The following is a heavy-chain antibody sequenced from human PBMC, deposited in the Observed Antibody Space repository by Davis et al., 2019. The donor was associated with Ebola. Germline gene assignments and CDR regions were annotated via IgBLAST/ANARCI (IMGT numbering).Heavy chain of an antibody. CDR2: ISWNSGSI. V-gene: IGHV3-9*01. D-gene: IGHD2-2*01. CDR3: AKGRYQLLLSPGMDV. CDR1: GFTFDDYA. J-gene: IGHJ6*02. Sequence: GGSLRLSCAASGFTFDDYAMHWVRQAPGKGLEWVSGISWNSGSIGYADPVKGRFTISRDNAKNSLYLQMNSLRAEDTALYYCAKGRYQLLLSPGMDVWGQGTTVTVSS.